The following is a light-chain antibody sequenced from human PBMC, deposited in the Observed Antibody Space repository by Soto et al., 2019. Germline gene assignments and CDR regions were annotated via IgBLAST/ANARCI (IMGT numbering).Light chain of an antibody. CDR3: QQYNSYSET. Sequence: DIQMTQSPSTLSASVGDRVTITCRASQSISSWLAWYQQKPGKAPKLLIYKASSLESGVPSRFSGSGSGTDFTLTISSLQPDDIATYYCQQYNSYSETFGQGTKVEIK. J-gene: IGKJ1*01. CDR1: QSISSW. CDR2: KAS. V-gene: IGKV1-5*03.